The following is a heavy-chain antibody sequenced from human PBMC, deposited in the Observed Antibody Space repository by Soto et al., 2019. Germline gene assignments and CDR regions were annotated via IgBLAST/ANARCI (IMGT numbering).Heavy chain of an antibody. V-gene: IGHV3-30*03. CDR1: GFTFSSYG. CDR2: ISYDGSNK. Sequence: GGSLILSCAASGFTFSSYGMHWVRQAPGKGLEWVAVISYDGSNKYYADSVKGRFTISRDNSKNTLYLQMSSLRAEDTAVYYCVRWNDGEYYFDYWGQGTLVTVSS. D-gene: IGHD1-1*01. CDR3: VRWNDGEYYFDY. J-gene: IGHJ4*02.